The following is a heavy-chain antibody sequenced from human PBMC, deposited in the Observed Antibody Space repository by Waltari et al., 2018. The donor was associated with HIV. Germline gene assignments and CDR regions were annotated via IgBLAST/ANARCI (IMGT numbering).Heavy chain of an antibody. CDR1: GFSLSTSGVG. V-gene: IGHV2-5*01. CDR3: AHSKLVYYDSRASYGMDV. CDR2: IYWNDDK. Sequence: QITLKESGPTLVKPTQTLTLTCTFSGFSLSTSGVGVGWIRQPPGKALEWLALIYWNDDKRYSPSLKSRLTITKDTSKNQVVLTMTNMDPVDTATYYCAHSKLVYYDSRASYGMDVWGQGTTVTVSS. J-gene: IGHJ6*02. D-gene: IGHD3-22*01.